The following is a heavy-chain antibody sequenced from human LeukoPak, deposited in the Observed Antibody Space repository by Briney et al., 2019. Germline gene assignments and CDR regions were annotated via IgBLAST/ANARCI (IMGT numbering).Heavy chain of an antibody. V-gene: IGHV3-11*04. J-gene: IGHJ4*02. CDR3: ARVPGSRSPYYFDS. D-gene: IGHD1-26*01. CDR2: ISSGRATI. Sequence: GGSLRLSCAASGFTFSDYYTSWVRQAPGKGLEWVSYISSGRATIKYAESVKGRFTISRDNAKNSLYLQMSSVRVEDTAVYYCARVPGSRSPYYFDSWGQGALVTVSP. CDR1: GFTFSDYY.